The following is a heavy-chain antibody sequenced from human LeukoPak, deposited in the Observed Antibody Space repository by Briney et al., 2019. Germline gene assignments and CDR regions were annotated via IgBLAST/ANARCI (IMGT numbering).Heavy chain of an antibody. J-gene: IGHJ6*03. Sequence: SETLSLTCTVSGGSISTSNYYWGWIRQPPGKGLEWIGNIYYSGSTNYNPSLKSRVTISVDTSKNQFSLKLSSVTAADTAVYYCARVKLVQLYYYYYYMDVWGKGTTVTISS. CDR3: ARVKLVQLYYYYYYMDV. D-gene: IGHD6-13*01. CDR1: GGSISTSNYY. V-gene: IGHV4-61*05. CDR2: IYYSGST.